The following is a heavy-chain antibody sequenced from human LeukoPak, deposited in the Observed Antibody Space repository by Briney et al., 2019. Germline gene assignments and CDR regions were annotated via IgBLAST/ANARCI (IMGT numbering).Heavy chain of an antibody. J-gene: IGHJ4*02. Sequence: TSSESLSLTCTASGGSITSSDYYWGWIRQPPGKGREWIGTIHCSGNTYYNPSLKSRVTISVDTSKNQFSLKLRSVTAADTAVYYCATEGGSLGYCSSTSCLPFDYWGQGTLVTVSA. D-gene: IGHD2-2*01. CDR2: IHCSGNT. V-gene: IGHV4-39*01. CDR3: ATEGGSLGYCSSTSCLPFDY. CDR1: GGSITSSDYY.